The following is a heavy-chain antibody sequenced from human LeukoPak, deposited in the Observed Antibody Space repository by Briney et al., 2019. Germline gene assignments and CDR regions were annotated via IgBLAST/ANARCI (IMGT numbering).Heavy chain of an antibody. J-gene: IGHJ6*04. D-gene: IGHD3-10*02. CDR3: AELGITMIGGV. V-gene: IGHV3-48*03. Sequence: GGSLRLSCAASGFTFSSYEMNWVRQAPGKGLEWVSYTSSSGSTIYYADSVKGRFTISGDNAKNPLYLQMNSLRAEDTAVYYCAELGITMIGGVWGKGTTVTISS. CDR2: TSSSGSTI. CDR1: GFTFSSYE.